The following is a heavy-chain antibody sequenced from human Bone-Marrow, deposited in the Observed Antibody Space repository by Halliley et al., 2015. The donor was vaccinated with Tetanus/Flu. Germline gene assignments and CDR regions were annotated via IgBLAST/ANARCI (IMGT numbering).Heavy chain of an antibody. CDR3: VKGEQWVAAGFDS. CDR2: ISNNGAGT. J-gene: IGHJ4*02. Sequence: YVSTISNNGAGTFFADSVKDRFSISRDNSKNTLYLQMSSLRPEDTAVYYCVKGEQWVAAGFDSWGQGTLVTVSS. D-gene: IGHD6-19*01. V-gene: IGHV3-64D*06.